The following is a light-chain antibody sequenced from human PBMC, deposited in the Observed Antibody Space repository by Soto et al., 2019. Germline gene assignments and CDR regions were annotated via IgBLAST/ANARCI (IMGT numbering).Light chain of an antibody. CDR1: SGHSSYI. CDR2: LEGSGSY. V-gene: IGLV4-60*02. CDR3: ETWVSNTYV. Sequence: QPVLTQSSSASASLGSSVKLTCTLNSGHSSYIIAWHQQQPGKAPRYLMKLEGSGSYNTGSGVPDRFSGSSSGADRYLTISNLQFEDEADYYCETWVSNTYVFGTGTKVTVL. J-gene: IGLJ1*01.